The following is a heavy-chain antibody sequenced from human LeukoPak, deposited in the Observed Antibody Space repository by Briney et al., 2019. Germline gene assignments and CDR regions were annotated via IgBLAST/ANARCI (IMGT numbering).Heavy chain of an antibody. J-gene: IGHJ4*02. Sequence: PSETLSLTCTVSGGSISSYYWSWIRPPPGKGLEWIGYIYYSGSTNYNPSLKSRVTISVDTSKNQFSLKLSSVTAADTAVYYCARHPHVVVVTPLLYYFDYWGQGTLVTVSS. CDR2: IYYSGST. V-gene: IGHV4-59*08. D-gene: IGHD2-21*02. CDR3: ARHPHVVVVTPLLYYFDY. CDR1: GGSISSYY.